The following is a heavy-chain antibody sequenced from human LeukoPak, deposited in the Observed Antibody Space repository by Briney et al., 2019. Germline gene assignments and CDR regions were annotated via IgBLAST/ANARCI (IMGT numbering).Heavy chain of an antibody. CDR3: ARSRGKGHYGDYLGY. J-gene: IGHJ4*02. CDR1: GFIFSTYG. CDR2: ISSDESNN. V-gene: IGHV3-30*03. D-gene: IGHD4-17*01. Sequence: GGSLRLSCEASGFIFSTYGMHWVRQAPGKGLEWVAVISSDESNNYYADSVKGRFIISRDNSKNTLYLQMNSLRAEDTAVYYCARSRGKGHYGDYLGYWGQGTLVTVSS.